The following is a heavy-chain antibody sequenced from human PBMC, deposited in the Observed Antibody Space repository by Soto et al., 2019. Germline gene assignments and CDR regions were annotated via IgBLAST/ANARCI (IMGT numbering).Heavy chain of an antibody. V-gene: IGHV4-31*03. Sequence: SETLSLTCTVSGGSISSGGHYWNWIRQHPGKGLEWIGYIYYSGSTYYNPSLKSRVTISVDTSKNQFSLKLSSVTAADTAVYYCARDQAYDCTSPGDYYYYGMDVWGQGTTVTVSS. J-gene: IGHJ6*02. CDR1: GGSISSGGHY. CDR2: IYYSGST. D-gene: IGHD2-21*02. CDR3: ARDQAYDCTSPGDYYYYGMDV.